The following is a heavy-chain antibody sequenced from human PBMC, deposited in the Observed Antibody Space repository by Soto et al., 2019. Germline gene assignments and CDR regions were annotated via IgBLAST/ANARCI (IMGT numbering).Heavy chain of an antibody. CDR2: ISVYNGNI. V-gene: IGHV1-18*01. D-gene: IGHD3-10*01. J-gene: IGHJ4*02. CDR3: ARTYGSGDYFLPFEY. Sequence: QVQLLQSGAEVKKPGASVKVSCKASGYMFNTYGITWVRQAPGQGLEWMGWISVYNGNIDYAQKFGGRVTMTIDTSTSTAYMELKSLTSADTAVYYCARTYGSGDYFLPFEYWGQGTPVSVSS. CDR1: GYMFNTYG.